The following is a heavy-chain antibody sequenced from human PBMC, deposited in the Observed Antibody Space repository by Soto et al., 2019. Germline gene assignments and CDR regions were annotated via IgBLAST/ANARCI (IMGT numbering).Heavy chain of an antibody. J-gene: IGHJ6*02. CDR1: GGTVSSYA. D-gene: IGHD2-2*01. V-gene: IGHV1-69*01. CDR2: IIQIFGTA. CDR3: SSLGIVAVPAEKPTAYSYGMEG. Sequence: QVQLVQSGAEVNKPGSSVKVSCKASGGTVSSYAISWVRQAPGQGLDWMGGIIQIFGTANYAKKFQDRLTTTAYSFMSPAYLELSRLGSDDTAVDYCSSLGIVAVPAEKPTAYSYGMEGLGPVSTVTVSS.